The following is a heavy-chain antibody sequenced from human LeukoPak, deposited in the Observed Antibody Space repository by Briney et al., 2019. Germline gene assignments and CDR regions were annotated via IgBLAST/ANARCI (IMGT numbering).Heavy chain of an antibody. CDR2: INHSGST. CDR3: ARVGNGDYGVDY. V-gene: IGHV4-34*01. J-gene: IGHJ4*02. D-gene: IGHD4-17*01. Sequence: SETLSLTCAVYGGSFSGYYWSWIRQPPVKGLEWIGEINHSGSTNYNPSLKSRVTISVDTSKNQFSLKLSSVTAADTAVYYCARVGNGDYGVDYWGQGTLVTVSS. CDR1: GGSFSGYY.